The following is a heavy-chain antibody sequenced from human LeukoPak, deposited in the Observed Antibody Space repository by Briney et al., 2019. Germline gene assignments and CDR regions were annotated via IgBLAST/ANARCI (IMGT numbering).Heavy chain of an antibody. CDR2: INPNSGGT. CDR3: ARVVTPRYCTSPTCYWKGWFDP. CDR1: GYTFTGYY. Sequence: GASVKVSCKASGYTFTGYYMHWVRQAPGQGLEWMGWINPNSGGTNYAQKFQGRVTMTRDTAISTAYMELSSLRSDDTAVYNCARVVTPRYCTSPTCYWKGWFDPWGQGTLVTVSS. J-gene: IGHJ5*02. V-gene: IGHV1-2*02. D-gene: IGHD2-2*01.